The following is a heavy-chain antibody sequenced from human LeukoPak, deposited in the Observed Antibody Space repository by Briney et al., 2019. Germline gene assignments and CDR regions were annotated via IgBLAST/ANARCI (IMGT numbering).Heavy chain of an antibody. V-gene: IGHV3-23*01. CDR2: ISGSGGST. J-gene: IGHJ5*02. D-gene: IGHD5-18*01. Sequence: GSLRLSCAASGFTFSSYAMSWVRQAPGKGLEWVSAISGSGGSTYYADSVKGRFTISRDNSKNTLYLQMNSLRAEDTAVYYCAKDRGYSYGLNWFDPWGQGTLVTVSS. CDR3: AKDRGYSYGLNWFDP. CDR1: GFTFSSYA.